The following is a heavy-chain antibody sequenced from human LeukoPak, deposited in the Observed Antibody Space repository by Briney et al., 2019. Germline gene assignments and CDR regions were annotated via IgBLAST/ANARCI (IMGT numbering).Heavy chain of an antibody. J-gene: IGHJ6*02. CDR2: IYSGGST. CDR3: ARVRAHDYMYYYYGMDV. CDR1: GFTFSSYA. V-gene: IGHV3-66*01. D-gene: IGHD4-11*01. Sequence: GGSLRLSCAASGFTFSSYAMSWVRQAPGKGLEWVSVIYSGGSTYYADSVKGRFTISRDNSKNTLYLQMNGLRAEDTAVYYCARVRAHDYMYYYYGMDVWGQGTTVTVSS.